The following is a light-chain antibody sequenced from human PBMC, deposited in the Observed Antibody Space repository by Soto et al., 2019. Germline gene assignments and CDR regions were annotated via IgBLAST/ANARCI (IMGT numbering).Light chain of an antibody. CDR3: QQYNEWPLFT. V-gene: IGKV3-15*01. Sequence: IELTQSPATLSVSPGERATLSCRASQSVSSNLAWYQQKPGKAPRLLIYGASTMATGIPGRFSGSGSGTDFTLTISSLQSEDFAVYYCQQYNEWPLFTFGRGTKVEIK. CDR1: QSVSSN. J-gene: IGKJ4*01. CDR2: GAS.